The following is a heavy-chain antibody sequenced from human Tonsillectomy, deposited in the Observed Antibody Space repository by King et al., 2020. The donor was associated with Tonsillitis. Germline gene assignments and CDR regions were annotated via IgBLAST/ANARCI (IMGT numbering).Heavy chain of an antibody. CDR3: ARVADKGQWALGWFDP. J-gene: IGHJ5*02. CDR2: INYCGST. CDR1: GGSISSYY. D-gene: IGHD2-8*01. V-gene: IGHV4-59*01. Sequence: QLQESGPGLVKPSETLSRTCTVSGGSISSYYWSWIRQPPGKGLEWIGYINYCGSTNYNSSLKRRVPISVDTAKNQFSLKLSSVTAADTAVYYCARVADKGQWALGWFDPCGQGTWSPSP.